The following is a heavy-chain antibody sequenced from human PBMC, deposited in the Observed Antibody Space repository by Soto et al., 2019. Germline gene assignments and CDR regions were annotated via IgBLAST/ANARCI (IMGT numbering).Heavy chain of an antibody. Sequence: SETLSLTCTVSGGSISSSNYLWGWIRQPPGKGLEWIGSIHHSGSTYYNPSLKSRVIISVDTSKNQFSLKLSSVTAADTALYYCARSSGTSWPRVWFDPWGQGTLVTVSS. V-gene: IGHV4-39*01. D-gene: IGHD6-13*01. CDR3: ARSSGTSWPRVWFDP. CDR2: IHHSGST. CDR1: GGSISSSNYL. J-gene: IGHJ5*02.